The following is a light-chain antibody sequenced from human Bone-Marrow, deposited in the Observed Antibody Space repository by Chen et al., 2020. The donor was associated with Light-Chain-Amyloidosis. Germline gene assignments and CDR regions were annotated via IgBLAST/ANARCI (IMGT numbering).Light chain of an antibody. CDR2: RET. CDR1: DLPTKY. CDR3: QSADSSGTYEVI. Sequence: SYELTQPPSVSVFPGQTARITCSGDDLPTKYAYWYQQKPGPAPVLVIHRETERPSGISERFSGSSSGTTATLTISGSQEEDEADYHCQSADSSGTYEVIFGGGTKLTVL. J-gene: IGLJ2*01. V-gene: IGLV3-25*03.